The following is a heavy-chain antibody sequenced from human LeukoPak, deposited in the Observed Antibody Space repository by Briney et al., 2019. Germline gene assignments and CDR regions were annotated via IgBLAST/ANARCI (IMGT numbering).Heavy chain of an antibody. CDR3: ARDIRVIGATLYFDY. V-gene: IGHV4-59*02. CDR2: MHYSGTT. D-gene: IGHD1-26*01. Sequence: PSETLSLTCSLSGESVSSYFWSWVRQPPGKGLEGIAYMHYSGTTNYNASLKSRLTMSGDTSKNQFSLMLSSVTAADTAVYYCARDIRVIGATLYFDYWGQGILVTVSS. CDR1: GESVSSYF. J-gene: IGHJ4*02.